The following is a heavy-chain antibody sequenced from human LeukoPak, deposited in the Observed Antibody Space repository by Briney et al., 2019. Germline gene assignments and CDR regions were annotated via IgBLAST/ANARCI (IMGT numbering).Heavy chain of an antibody. CDR1: GYTFTGYY. D-gene: IGHD3-22*01. J-gene: IGHJ3*02. V-gene: IGHV1-2*02. Sequence: ASVKVSCKASGYTFTGYYMHWVRQAPGQGLEWMGWINPNSGGTNYAQKFQGRVTMTRDTSISTAYMELSRLRSDDTAVYYCAGGYDSSGYYYMWYHAFDIWGQGTMVTVSS. CDR2: INPNSGGT. CDR3: AGGYDSSGYYYMWYHAFDI.